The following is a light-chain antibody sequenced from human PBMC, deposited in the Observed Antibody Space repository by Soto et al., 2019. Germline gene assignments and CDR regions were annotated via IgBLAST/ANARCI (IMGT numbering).Light chain of an antibody. CDR2: KAS. J-gene: IGKJ1*01. Sequence: DIQMTQSPSTLAASVGDRVTITCRASQSISIWLAWYQQKPANAPKILIYKASSLESWVPSRFSGSGSGTEFTLTIRSLQPDDFATYYCQQYSTYTPRTFGQGTTGDNK. V-gene: IGKV1-5*03. CDR1: QSISIW. CDR3: QQYSTYTPRT.